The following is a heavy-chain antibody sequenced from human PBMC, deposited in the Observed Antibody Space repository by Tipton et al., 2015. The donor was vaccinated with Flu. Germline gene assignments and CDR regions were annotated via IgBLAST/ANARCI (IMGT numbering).Heavy chain of an antibody. V-gene: IGHV4-34*01. CDR1: GFIFSNYW. D-gene: IGHD4/OR15-4a*01. Sequence: LRLSCAASGFIFSNYWMSWVRQSPGKGLEWIGEINHSGSTNYNPSLKSRVTISADTSKNQFSLKLSSVTAADTAVYYCARGVLTGGKRFDPWGQGTLVTVSS. CDR3: ARGVLTGGKRFDP. CDR2: INHSGST. J-gene: IGHJ5*02.